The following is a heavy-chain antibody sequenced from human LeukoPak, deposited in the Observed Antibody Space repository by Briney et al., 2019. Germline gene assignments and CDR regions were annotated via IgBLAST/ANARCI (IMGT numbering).Heavy chain of an antibody. V-gene: IGHV1-18*01. CDR3: ARLILDYYYYYYMDV. J-gene: IGHJ6*03. Sequence: GASVKVSCKASGYTFTSYGISWVRQAPGQGLEWMGWISAYNGNTNYAQKLQGRVTMTTDTSTSTAYMELRSLRSDDTAVYYCARLILDYYYYYYMDVWGKGTTVTVSS. CDR2: ISAYNGNT. CDR1: GYTFTSYG.